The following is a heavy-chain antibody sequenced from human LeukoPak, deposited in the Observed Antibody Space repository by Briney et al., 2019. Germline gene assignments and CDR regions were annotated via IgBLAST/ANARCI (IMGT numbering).Heavy chain of an antibody. Sequence: GGSLRLSCAASGFTVSSNYMSWVRQAPGKGLEWVSVIYSGGSTYYADSVKGRFTISRDNSKNTLYLQMNSLRAEDTAVYYCARDSKSGSYSYFDYWGQGTLVTASS. J-gene: IGHJ4*02. CDR1: GFTVSSNY. CDR2: IYSGGST. CDR3: ARDSKSGSYSYFDY. V-gene: IGHV3-53*01. D-gene: IGHD1-26*01.